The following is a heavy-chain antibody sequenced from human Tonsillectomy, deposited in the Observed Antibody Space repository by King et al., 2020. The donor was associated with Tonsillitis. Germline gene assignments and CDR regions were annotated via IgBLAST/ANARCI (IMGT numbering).Heavy chain of an antibody. CDR2: INPTDSYT. J-gene: IGHJ6*02. V-gene: IGHV5-10-1*01. CDR3: ARQDYYYGMDV. CDR1: GHIFITYW. Sequence: QLVQSGAEVKKPGESLRISCKGSGHIFITYWINWVRQMPGKGLEWMGRINPTDSYTNYSPSFQGHVTISADKSISTAYLQWNSLKASDTAMYYCARQDYYYGMDVWGQGTTVTVSS.